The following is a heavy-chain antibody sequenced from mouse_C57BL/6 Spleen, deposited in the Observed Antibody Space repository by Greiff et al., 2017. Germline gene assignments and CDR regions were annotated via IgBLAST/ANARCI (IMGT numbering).Heavy chain of an antibody. D-gene: IGHD1-1*01. Sequence: QVQLQQPGAELVKPGASVKMSCKASGYTFTSYWITWVKQRPGQGLEWIGDIYPGSGSTNYNEKFKSKATLTVDTSSSTAYMQLSSLTSEDSAVYYCAGSEQDRDYYGSSLAMDYWGQGTSVTVSS. CDR1: GYTFTSYW. J-gene: IGHJ4*01. CDR2: IYPGSGST. V-gene: IGHV1-55*01. CDR3: AGSEQDRDYYGSSLAMDY.